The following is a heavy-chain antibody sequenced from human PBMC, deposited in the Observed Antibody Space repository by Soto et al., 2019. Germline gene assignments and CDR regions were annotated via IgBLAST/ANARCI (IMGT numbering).Heavy chain of an antibody. J-gene: IGHJ4*02. V-gene: IGHV4-59*01. Sequence: PSETLSLTCTVSGGSISTFYWSWIRQPPGKGLEWIGYIRYSGSTNYNPSLKSRVTISVDTSENQFSLKLSSVTTTDTAIYYCARAFFGSSPLDYWGQGILVTVAS. CDR1: GGSISTFY. CDR2: IRYSGST. CDR3: ARAFFGSSPLDY. D-gene: IGHD6-6*01.